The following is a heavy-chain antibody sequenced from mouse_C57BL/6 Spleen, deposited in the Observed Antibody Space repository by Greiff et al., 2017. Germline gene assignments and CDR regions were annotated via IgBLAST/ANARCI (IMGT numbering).Heavy chain of an antibody. Sequence: QVQLQQPGAELVRPGSSVKLSCKASGYTFTSYWLHWVKQRPIQGLAWIGNIDPSDSETHYNQKFKDKATLTVDKSSSTAYMQLSSLTSEDSAVYYCATTVVATRYFDVWGTGTTVTVSS. J-gene: IGHJ1*03. D-gene: IGHD1-1*01. CDR3: ATTVVATRYFDV. CDR1: GYTFTSYW. CDR2: IDPSDSET. V-gene: IGHV1-52*01.